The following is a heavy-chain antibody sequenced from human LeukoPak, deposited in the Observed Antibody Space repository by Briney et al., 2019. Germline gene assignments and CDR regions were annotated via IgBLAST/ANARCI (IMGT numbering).Heavy chain of an antibody. CDR2: IDTSGNT. CDR1: LFSLSVYT. J-gene: IGHJ4*02. V-gene: IGHV3-23*01. Sequence: GGSLRLSCVDPLFSLSVYTGSSGSQAPGKGLDWVSTIDTSGNTDYADSVKGRFTISRDNSKNTLHQQMNSLREESTARYFCSLYSSQSSGVFDYWGQGTLATVSP. CDR3: SLYSSQSSGVFDY. D-gene: IGHD6-19*01.